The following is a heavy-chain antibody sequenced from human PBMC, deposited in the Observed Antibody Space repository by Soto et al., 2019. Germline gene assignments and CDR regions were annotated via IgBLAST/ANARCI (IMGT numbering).Heavy chain of an antibody. V-gene: IGHV3-21*01. Sequence: PGGSLRLSCAASGFTFSSYSMNWVRQAPGKGLEWVSSISSSSSYIYYADSVKGRFTISRDNAKNSLYLQMNSLRAEDTAVYYCARDLIGYDSSGYVWWGQGTLVTVSS. CDR1: GFTFSSYS. D-gene: IGHD3-22*01. CDR3: ARDLIGYDSSGYVW. J-gene: IGHJ4*02. CDR2: ISSSSSYI.